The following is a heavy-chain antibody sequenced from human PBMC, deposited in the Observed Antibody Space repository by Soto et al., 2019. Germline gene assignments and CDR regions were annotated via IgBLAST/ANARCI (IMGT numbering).Heavy chain of an antibody. Sequence: QVQLVESGGGVVQPGRSLRPSCAASGFTFSSYGMHWVRQAPGKGLEWVAVIWYDGSNKYYADSVKGRFTISRDNSKYTLYLQRNSLRAEDTAVYYCAREPSGYDTFDYWGQGTLVSVSS. CDR2: IWYDGSNK. D-gene: IGHD5-12*01. V-gene: IGHV3-33*01. CDR1: GFTFSSYG. J-gene: IGHJ4*02. CDR3: AREPSGYDTFDY.